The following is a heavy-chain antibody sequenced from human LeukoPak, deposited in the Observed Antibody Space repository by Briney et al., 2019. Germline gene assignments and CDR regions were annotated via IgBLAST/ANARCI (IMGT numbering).Heavy chain of an antibody. Sequence: GRSLRLSCAASGFTFSSYGMHWVRQAPGKGLEWVAVISYDGSNKYYADSVKGRFTISRDTSKNTLYLQMNSLRAEDTAVYYCARGGSLDSSGYYPSAFDIWGQGTMVTVSS. CDR2: ISYDGSNK. CDR1: GFTFSSYG. V-gene: IGHV3-30*03. D-gene: IGHD3-22*01. J-gene: IGHJ3*02. CDR3: ARGGSLDSSGYYPSAFDI.